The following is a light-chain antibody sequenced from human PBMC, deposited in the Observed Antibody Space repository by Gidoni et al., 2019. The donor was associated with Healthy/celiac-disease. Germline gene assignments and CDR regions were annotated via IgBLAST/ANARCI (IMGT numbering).Light chain of an antibody. V-gene: IGKV1-9*01. CDR1: QGISSY. Sequence: DIQWTHSPSFLSASVGDRVTLPCRASQGISSYLAWYQQKPGKAPKLLIYAASTLQSGVPSRFSGSGSGTEFTLTISSLQPEDFATYYCQQLNSYPLITFGPXTKVDIK. J-gene: IGKJ3*01. CDR3: QQLNSYPLIT. CDR2: AAS.